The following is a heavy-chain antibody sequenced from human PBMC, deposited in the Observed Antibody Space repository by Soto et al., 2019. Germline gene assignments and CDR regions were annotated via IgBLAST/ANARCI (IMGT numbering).Heavy chain of an antibody. D-gene: IGHD4-4*01. V-gene: IGHV4-34*01. CDR1: GGSFSGYY. Sequence: QVQLQQWGAGLLKPSETLSLTCAVYGGSFSGYYWSWIRQPPGKGLEWIGEINHSGSTNYNPSLKSRVTISVDTSKNQFSLKLSSVTAADTAVYYCARGRTYSNYWPHQRHYYYYYIDVWGKGTTVTVSS. CDR2: INHSGST. CDR3: ARGRTYSNYWPHQRHYYYYYIDV. J-gene: IGHJ6*03.